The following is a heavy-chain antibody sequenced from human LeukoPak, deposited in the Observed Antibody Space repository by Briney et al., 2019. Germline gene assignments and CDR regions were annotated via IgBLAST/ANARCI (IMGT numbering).Heavy chain of an antibody. J-gene: IGHJ5*02. Sequence: GGSLRLSCAASGLTFSSYSMNWVRQAPGQGLEWVSSISSSSSYIYYADAVKGRCTIYRDNAKNSRYLQMNSLRAEDTALYSCARGATFSSGWLNWFDPWGQGSLVTVSS. V-gene: IGHV3-21*04. D-gene: IGHD6-19*01. CDR1: GLTFSSYS. CDR2: ISSSSSYI. CDR3: ARGATFSSGWLNWFDP.